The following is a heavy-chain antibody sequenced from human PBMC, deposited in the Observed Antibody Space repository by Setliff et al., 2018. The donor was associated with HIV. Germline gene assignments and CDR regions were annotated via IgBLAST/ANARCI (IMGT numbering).Heavy chain of an antibody. Sequence: PSETLSLTCTVPGGSLSSYYWSWIRQPAGKGLEWIGRIYSSGSTNYNPSLKSRLTMSVDTSKNQFSLKLTSVTAADTAVYYCARSGSYVGPIQHWGQGTLVTSPQ. CDR2: IYSSGST. D-gene: IGHD3-10*02. J-gene: IGHJ1*01. CDR1: GGSLSSYY. V-gene: IGHV4-4*07. CDR3: ARSGSYVGPIQH.